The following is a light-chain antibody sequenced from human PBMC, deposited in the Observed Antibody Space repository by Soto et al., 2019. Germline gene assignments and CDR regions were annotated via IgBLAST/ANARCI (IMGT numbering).Light chain of an antibody. V-gene: IGKV3-15*01. CDR2: GAS. Sequence: EIVMTQSPATLSVSPGERATLSCRASENIYTNLAWYKQKPGQAPRLLFYGASTRATGLPARFSGTGSGTEFTLTINSLQAEDSAVYYCQQYYNWPRTFGQGTRLEI. J-gene: IGKJ5*01. CDR3: QQYYNWPRT. CDR1: ENIYTN.